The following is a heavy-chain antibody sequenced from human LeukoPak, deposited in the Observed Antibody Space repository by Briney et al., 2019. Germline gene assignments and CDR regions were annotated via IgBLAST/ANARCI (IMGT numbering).Heavy chain of an antibody. CDR1: GYTLTELS. V-gene: IGHV1-24*01. CDR3: ATAWTKKLPRWFWYFDY. D-gene: IGHD1-26*01. CDR2: FDPEDGET. Sequence: ASVKVSCKVSGYTLTELSMHWVRPAPGKGLEWMGGFDPEDGETIYAQKFQGRVTMTEDTSTDTAYMELSSLRSEDTAVYYCATAWTKKLPRWFWYFDYWGQGTLVTVSS. J-gene: IGHJ4*02.